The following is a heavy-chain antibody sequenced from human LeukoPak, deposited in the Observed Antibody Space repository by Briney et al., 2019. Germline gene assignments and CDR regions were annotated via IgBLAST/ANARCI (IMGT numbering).Heavy chain of an antibody. CDR3: ARVRTPYYYDSRAYSYYMDV. Sequence: SETLSLTCTVSGGSISSRSSYWGWIRQPPGKGLEWIGSIYYSGSTSYNPSLNSRVTISADTSKNQFSLKLSSVTDADTAVYFCARVRTPYYYDSRAYSYYMDVWGKGTTVTVSS. D-gene: IGHD3-22*01. CDR2: IYYSGST. CDR1: GGSISSRSSY. V-gene: IGHV4-39*07. J-gene: IGHJ6*03.